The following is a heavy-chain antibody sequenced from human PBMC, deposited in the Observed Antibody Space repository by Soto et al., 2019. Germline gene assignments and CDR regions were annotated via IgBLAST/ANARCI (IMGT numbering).Heavy chain of an antibody. V-gene: IGHV3-33*03. J-gene: IGHJ4*02. Sequence: GGSLRLSCAASGFTFSSNGRHWVRQAAGKGLEWVAVIWYDGNKKYYGDSVRGRFTISRDNSKNTLYLEMNSLRAEDTAVYYCVVDTSGLLDYWGQGTQVTVSS. CDR3: VVDTSGLLDY. CDR1: GFTFSSNG. CDR2: IWYDGNKK. D-gene: IGHD3-22*01.